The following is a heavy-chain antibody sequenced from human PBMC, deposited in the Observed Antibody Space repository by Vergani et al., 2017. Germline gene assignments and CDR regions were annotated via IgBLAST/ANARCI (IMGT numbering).Heavy chain of an antibody. V-gene: IGHV3-21*01. J-gene: IGHJ6*03. CDR1: GFSFSSYS. Sequence: EVKLVESGGGLVQPGGSLRLSCAASGFSFSSYSMDWVRQAPGKGLEWVASISGSSSYVFYRDSVEGRFTITRDNAKKSVYLQMNHLRAADTAVYYCARSGYCAHGVCYLTYSYYMDVWGKGTAVTVSS. CDR3: ARSGYCAHGVCYLTYSYYMDV. D-gene: IGHD2-8*01. CDR2: ISGSSSYV.